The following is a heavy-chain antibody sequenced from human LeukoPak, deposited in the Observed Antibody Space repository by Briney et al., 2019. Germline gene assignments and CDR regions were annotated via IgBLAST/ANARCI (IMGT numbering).Heavy chain of an antibody. V-gene: IGHV4-34*01. CDR2: INHSGST. Sequence: SETLSLTCVVYGGSFSGYYWSWIRQPPGKGLEWIGEINHSGSTNYNPSLKSRVTISVDTSKNQFSLKLSSVTAADTAVYYCARGRSHIVLMVYAMGDAFDIWGQGTMVTVSS. CDR1: GGSFSGYY. J-gene: IGHJ3*02. D-gene: IGHD2-8*01. CDR3: ARGRSHIVLMVYAMGDAFDI.